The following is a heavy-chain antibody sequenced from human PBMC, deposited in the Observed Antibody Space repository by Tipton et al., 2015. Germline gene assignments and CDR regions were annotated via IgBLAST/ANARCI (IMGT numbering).Heavy chain of an antibody. CDR3: ASGPIETTVTQRFDY. D-gene: IGHD4-17*01. CDR1: GGSISSSGYY. V-gene: IGHV4-39*01. J-gene: IGHJ4*02. CDR2: IYYSGGT. Sequence: TLSLTCTVSGGSISSSGYYWGWIRQPPGKGLEWIGSIYYSGGTYFNPSLKSRVTISVDTSKSQFSLKLSSVTAADTAVYYCASGPIETTVTQRFDYWGQGTLVTVSS.